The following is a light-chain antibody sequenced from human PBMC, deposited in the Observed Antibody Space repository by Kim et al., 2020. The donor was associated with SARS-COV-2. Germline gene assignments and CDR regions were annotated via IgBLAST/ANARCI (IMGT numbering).Light chain of an antibody. V-gene: IGLV3-19*01. CDR3: NSRDSSGHHLV. CDR1: SLRTYY. Sequence: SSELTQDPAVSVALGQTVKITCQGDSLRTYYASWYQQKPGQAPILVIYGKNNRPSGIPDRFSGSSSGNTASLTITGAQAEDEADYFCNSRDSSGHHLVFGGGTQLTVL. J-gene: IGLJ3*02. CDR2: GKN.